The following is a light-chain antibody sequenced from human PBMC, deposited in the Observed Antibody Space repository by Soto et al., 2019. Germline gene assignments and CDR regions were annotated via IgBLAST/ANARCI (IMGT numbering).Light chain of an antibody. CDR3: SSYTSSSTVV. CDR1: SSDVGGYNY. J-gene: IGLJ2*01. CDR2: DVS. Sequence: QSALTQPASVSGSPGQSITISCTGNSSDVGGYNYVSWYQQHPGKAPKLMIYDVSTRPSGVSNRCSGSKSGNTASLTISGLQAEDEADYYCSSYTSSSTVVFGGGTKVTVL. V-gene: IGLV2-14*01.